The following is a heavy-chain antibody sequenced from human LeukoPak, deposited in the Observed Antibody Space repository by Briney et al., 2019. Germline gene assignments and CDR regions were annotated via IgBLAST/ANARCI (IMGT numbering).Heavy chain of an antibody. D-gene: IGHD3-22*01. Sequence: GGSLRLSCAASGFTFNNAWMTWVRQTPGKGLEWVGRIKSKTAGATTDYGTPVKGRFTISRDDSKNTLYLQMDNLKTEDTAVYFCTKNYYDSSGSLSYWGQGTLVTVSS. CDR3: TKNYYDSSGSLSY. J-gene: IGHJ4*02. CDR1: GFTFNNAW. V-gene: IGHV3-15*01. CDR2: IKSKTAGATT.